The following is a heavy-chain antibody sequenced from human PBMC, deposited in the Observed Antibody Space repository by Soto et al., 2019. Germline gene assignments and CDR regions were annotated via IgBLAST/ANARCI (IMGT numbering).Heavy chain of an antibody. CDR2: ISFDGSNK. Sequence: GSLRLSCAASGFTFSSHAMHWVRQAPDKGLEWVAVISFDGSNKYYTDSVKGRFTISRDNSKNTLYLQMNSLRADDTAVYYCAREAPGGSIDYWGQGTLVTAPQ. V-gene: IGHV3-30-3*01. CDR3: AREAPGGSIDY. CDR1: GFTFSSHA. D-gene: IGHD2-8*02. J-gene: IGHJ4*02.